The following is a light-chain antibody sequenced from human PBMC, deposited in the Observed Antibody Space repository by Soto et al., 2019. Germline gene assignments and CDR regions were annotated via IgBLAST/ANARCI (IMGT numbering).Light chain of an antibody. CDR3: SSYAGSENYV. V-gene: IGLV2-8*01. Sequence: QSVLTQPPSASGSPGQSVSISCTGTSSDVGAYNYVSWYQQHPGKAPKLIIYEVSKRPSGVPDRFSGSKSGNAASLTVSGLQAEDEADYYCSSYAGSENYVFGTGTKVTVL. J-gene: IGLJ1*01. CDR1: SSDVGAYNY. CDR2: EVS.